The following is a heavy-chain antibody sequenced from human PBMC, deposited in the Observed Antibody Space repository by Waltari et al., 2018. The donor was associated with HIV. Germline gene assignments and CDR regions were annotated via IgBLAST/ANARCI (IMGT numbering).Heavy chain of an antibody. CDR1: GNTFMNCD. J-gene: IGHJ6*02. CDR2: MNPNSGNT. CDR3: ARNSSGKGNRYFYYGLDV. D-gene: IGHD3-22*01. Sequence: QVHPVQSGPEVKRPGASVQISCKAYGNTFMNCDVHWVSPAAGHGPEWLGWMNPNSGNTASPYIFKDRVIMTRDVSTDTAYMEMSGLTPEDTAIYYCARNSSGKGNRYFYYGLDVWGQGTPVTV. V-gene: IGHV1-8*02.